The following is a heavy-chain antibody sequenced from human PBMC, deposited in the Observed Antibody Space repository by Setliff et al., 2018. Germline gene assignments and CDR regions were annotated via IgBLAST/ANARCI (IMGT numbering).Heavy chain of an antibody. V-gene: IGHV5-51*01. D-gene: IGHD3-10*01. Sequence: PGESLKISCKGSGYSFSTCWIGWVRQMPGKGLEWMGIIYPGDSITRYSPSFQGQVTISVDKSINTAYPQWSSLRASDTAIYYCARHPYYYGSGTYLDNNNRWFDPWGQGTLVTVSS. J-gene: IGHJ5*02. CDR2: IYPGDSIT. CDR3: ARHPYYYGSGTYLDNNNRWFDP. CDR1: GYSFSTCW.